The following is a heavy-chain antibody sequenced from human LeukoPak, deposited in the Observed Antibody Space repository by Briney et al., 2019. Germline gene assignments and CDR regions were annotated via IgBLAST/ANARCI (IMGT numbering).Heavy chain of an antibody. V-gene: IGHV4-59*11. CDR3: ARVVQDGNYQIPGHISSWYWGVYPRRTNWFDP. CDR2: IYYSGST. CDR1: GGSISSHY. D-gene: IGHD6-13*01. Sequence: PSETLSLTCTVSGGSISSHYWSWIRQPPGKELEWIGYIYYSGSTNYNPSLKSRVTISVDTSKNQFSLKLSSVTAADTAVYYCARVVQDGNYQIPGHISSWYWGVYPRRTNWFDPWGQGTLVTVSS. J-gene: IGHJ5*02.